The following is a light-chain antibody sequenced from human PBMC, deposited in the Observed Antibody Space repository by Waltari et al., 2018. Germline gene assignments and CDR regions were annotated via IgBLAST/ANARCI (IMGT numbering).Light chain of an antibody. CDR1: QSVSSN. V-gene: IGKV3-15*01. Sequence: ELVMTQSPATLSVSPGERATLPCRASQSVSSNLAWYQQKPGQAPRLLIFGASTRDTGIPARFSGSGSGTEFTLTISSLQSEDFAIYYCQQYNNWPYTFGQGTKLEIK. CDR3: QQYNNWPYT. J-gene: IGKJ2*01. CDR2: GAS.